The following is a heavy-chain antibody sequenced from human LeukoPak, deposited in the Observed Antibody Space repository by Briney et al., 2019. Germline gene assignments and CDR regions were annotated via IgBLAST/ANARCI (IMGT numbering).Heavy chain of an antibody. CDR2: MNPNSGNT. D-gene: IGHD3-10*01. CDR3: ARPRGYYGSGSYYHYYYYGMDV. V-gene: IGHV1-8*01. J-gene: IGHJ6*02. Sequence: ASVKVSCKASGYTFTSYDISWVRQATGQGLEWMGWMNPNSGNTGYAQKFQGRVTMTRNTSISTAYMELSSLRSEDTAVYYCARPRGYYGSGSYYHYYYYGMDVWGQGTTVTVSS. CDR1: GYTFTSYD.